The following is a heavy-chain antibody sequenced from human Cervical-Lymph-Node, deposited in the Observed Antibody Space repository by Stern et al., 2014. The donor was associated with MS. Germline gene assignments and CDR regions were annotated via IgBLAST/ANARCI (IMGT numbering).Heavy chain of an antibody. CDR1: GYRLTTYW. J-gene: IGHJ3*01. D-gene: IGHD3-22*01. Sequence: VQLVESGAEVKKSGESLKISCKVSGYRLTTYWIGWVRQTPGKGLEWMGVIYPGDSDARYGPSFQGQVTISADKSINTAYLQWSSLKASDTAMYYCAGYYDAAGYYPPDAFDLWGQGTMVTVSS. CDR3: AGYYDAAGYYPPDAFDL. V-gene: IGHV5-51*03. CDR2: IYPGDSDA.